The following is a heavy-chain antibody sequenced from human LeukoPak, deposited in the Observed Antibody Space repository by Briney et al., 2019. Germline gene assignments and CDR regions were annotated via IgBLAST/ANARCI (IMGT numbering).Heavy chain of an antibody. D-gene: IGHD5-18*01. CDR2: VKGDGRTT. J-gene: IGHJ4*02. CDR1: GLTFSDFW. V-gene: IGHV3-74*01. CDR3: ATGHSYGYDY. Sequence: GGSLRLSCAASGLTFSDFWMYWVRQPPGKGLVWVALVKGDGRTTIYADSVKGRFTISRDNAKNTLYLQMNSLRADDSGVYYCATGHSYGYDYWGQGVLVTVSS.